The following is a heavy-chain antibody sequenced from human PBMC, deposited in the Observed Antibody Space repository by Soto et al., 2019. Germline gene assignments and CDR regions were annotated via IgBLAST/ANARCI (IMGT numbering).Heavy chain of an antibody. CDR3: ARDRWGFPDP. D-gene: IGHD3-16*01. CDR1: GGSISSGGYY. Sequence: QVQLHESGPGLVKPSQTLSLTCTVSGGSISSGGYYCSWILQHPGKGLEWIGYIYYSGTTYYNPSLKSRVTISVDTSKNQFSLKLSAVTAADTAVYYCARDRWGFPDPWGQGTLVTVSS. V-gene: IGHV4-31*03. CDR2: IYYSGTT. J-gene: IGHJ5*02.